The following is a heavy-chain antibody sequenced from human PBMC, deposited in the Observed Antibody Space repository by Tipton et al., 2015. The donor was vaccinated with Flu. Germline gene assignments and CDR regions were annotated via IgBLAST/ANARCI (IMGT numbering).Heavy chain of an antibody. CDR2: IHYSGST. CDR1: GGSISSSSYY. D-gene: IGHD3-22*01. Sequence: TLSLTCTVSGGSISSSSYYWGWIRQRPGKGLEWIGSIHYSGSTYYNPSLKSRVTISVDTSTNQCSLKLSSVTAADTAVSYCSRLRANYYDSSGYSDYWGQGTLVTVSS. CDR3: SRLRANYYDSSGYSDY. J-gene: IGHJ4*02. V-gene: IGHV4-39*07.